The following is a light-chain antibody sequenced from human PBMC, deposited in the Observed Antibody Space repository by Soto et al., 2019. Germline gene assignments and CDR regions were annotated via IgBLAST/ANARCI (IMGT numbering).Light chain of an antibody. Sequence: DIQMTQSPSSLSASVGDRVTITCQASQDISNYLNWYQKKTGKAPKLLIYDASNLETGVTSRFSGSRSGTDFTFTISRLQPEDIATYYCQQYDDLPFPFGPGTKVDVK. CDR2: DAS. CDR3: QQYDDLPFP. CDR1: QDISNY. V-gene: IGKV1-33*01. J-gene: IGKJ3*01.